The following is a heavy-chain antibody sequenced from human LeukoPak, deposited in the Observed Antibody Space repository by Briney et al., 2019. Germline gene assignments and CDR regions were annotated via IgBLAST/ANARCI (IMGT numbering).Heavy chain of an antibody. CDR1: GYTFTIYA. V-gene: IGHV1-3*03. Sequence: ASVKVSCKASGYTFTIYAMHWVRQAPGQRGEWMGWINAGNGNTKYSQEFQGRVTITRDTSASTAYMELSSLRSEDMAVYYCARDGCTNGVCPSDYWGQGTLVTVSS. CDR3: ARDGCTNGVCPSDY. J-gene: IGHJ4*02. D-gene: IGHD2-8*01. CDR2: INAGNGNT.